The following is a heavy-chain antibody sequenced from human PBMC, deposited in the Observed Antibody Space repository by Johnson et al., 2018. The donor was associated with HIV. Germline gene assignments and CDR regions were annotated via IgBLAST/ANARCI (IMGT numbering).Heavy chain of an antibody. V-gene: IGHV3-20*04. CDR1: GFTFHDYG. CDR2: INWNGGTT. D-gene: IGHD3-22*01. J-gene: IGHJ3*02. Sequence: VQLVESGGGVVRPGGSLRLSCAASGFTFHDYGMTWVRQAPGKGLEWVSGINWNGGTTGYADSVKGRFTISRDNAKNSLYLQMNSLRAEDTALYYCARGAYYYDSSGGNDAFDIWGRGTMVTVSS. CDR3: ARGAYYYDSSGGNDAFDI.